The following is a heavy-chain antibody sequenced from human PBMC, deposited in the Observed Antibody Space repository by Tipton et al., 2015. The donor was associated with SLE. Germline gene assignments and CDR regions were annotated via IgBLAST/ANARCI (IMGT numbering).Heavy chain of an antibody. J-gene: IGHJ3*02. CDR1: GGSFSGYY. Sequence: TLSLTCAVYGGSFSGYYWSWIRQPPGKGREWIGSIYYSGSTYYNPSLKSRVTISVDKSKIQFSLKLSSVTAADTAVYYCARHSGRYCSGGSCYSDAFDIWGQVTMVTVSS. D-gene: IGHD2-15*01. CDR2: IYYSGST. CDR3: ARHSGRYCSGGSCYSDAFDI. V-gene: IGHV4-34*01.